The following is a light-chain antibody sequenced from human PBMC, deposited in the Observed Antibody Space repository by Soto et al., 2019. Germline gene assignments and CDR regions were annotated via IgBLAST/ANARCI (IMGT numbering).Light chain of an antibody. CDR2: RNN. CDR1: SSNIGSQY. V-gene: IGLV1-47*01. CDR3: AAWDDSLSGPV. Sequence: QSVLTQPASASGTPGQRVTISCSGSSSNIGSQYVYWYQQLPGTAPKLLIYRNNQRPSAVPDRFSGSKSGTSASLAISGPRSENEADYYCAAWDDSLSGPVFGGGPQLT. J-gene: IGLJ2*01.